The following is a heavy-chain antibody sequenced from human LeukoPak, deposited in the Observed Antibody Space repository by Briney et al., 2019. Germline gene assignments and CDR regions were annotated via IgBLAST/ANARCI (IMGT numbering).Heavy chain of an antibody. V-gene: IGHV3-74*01. Sequence: GGSLRLSCAASGFTFSSYWMHWVRQAPGKGLVWVSRINSDGSSTSYADSVKGRFTISRDNAKNTLYLQMNSLRAEDTAVYYCARGSYAAYCGGDCYFDAFDIWGQGTMVTVSS. CDR3: ARGSYAAYCGGDCYFDAFDI. J-gene: IGHJ3*02. D-gene: IGHD2-21*02. CDR1: GFTFSSYW. CDR2: INSDGSST.